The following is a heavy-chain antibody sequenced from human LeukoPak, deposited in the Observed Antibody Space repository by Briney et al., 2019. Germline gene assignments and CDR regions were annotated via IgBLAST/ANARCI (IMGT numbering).Heavy chain of an antibody. V-gene: IGHV7-4-1*02. D-gene: IGHD5-18*01. CDR2: INTNTGNP. J-gene: IGHJ5*02. Sequence: ASVKVSCKASGYTFTSYGISWVRQAPGQGLEWMGWINTNTGNPTYAQGFTGRFVFSLDTSVSTAYLQISSLKAEDTAVYYCASGYSYGLYWFDPWGQGTLVTVSS. CDR3: ASGYSYGLYWFDP. CDR1: GYTFTSYG.